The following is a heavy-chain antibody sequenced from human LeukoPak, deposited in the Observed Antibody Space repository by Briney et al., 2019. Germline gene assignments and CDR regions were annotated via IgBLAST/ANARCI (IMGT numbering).Heavy chain of an antibody. V-gene: IGHV4-39*01. D-gene: IGHD2-15*01. CDR1: GGSISSSSYY. Sequence: SETLSLTCTVSGGSISSSSYYWGWIRQPPGKGLEWIGSIYYSGSTYYNPSLKSRVTISVDTSKNQFSLKLSSVTAADTAVYYCATQPPARYCSGGSCYRLIDYWGQGTLVTVSS. J-gene: IGHJ4*02. CDR3: ATQPPARYCSGGSCYRLIDY. CDR2: IYYSGST.